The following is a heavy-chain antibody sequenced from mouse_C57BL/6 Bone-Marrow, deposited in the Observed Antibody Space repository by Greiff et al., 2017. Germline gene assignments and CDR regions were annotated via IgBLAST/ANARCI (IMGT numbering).Heavy chain of an antibody. CDR3: AGEGGYPWYFDV. Sequence: VQLQQPGAELVKPGASVKLSCKASGYTFTSYSMHWVKQRPGRGLEWIGRIDPNSGGTKYNEKFKSKATLTVDKPSSTAYMQLSSLASADSAVCDCAGEGGYPWYFDVWGTGTTVTVSS. V-gene: IGHV1-72*01. J-gene: IGHJ1*03. CDR1: GYTFTSYS. D-gene: IGHD2-2*01. CDR2: IDPNSGGT.